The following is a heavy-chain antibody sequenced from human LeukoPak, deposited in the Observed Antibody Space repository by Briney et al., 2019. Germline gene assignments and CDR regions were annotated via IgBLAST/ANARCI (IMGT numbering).Heavy chain of an antibody. D-gene: IGHD6-19*01. V-gene: IGHV5-51*01. CDR3: AAGWYGGPYDY. CDR2: IYPGDSDT. J-gene: IGHJ4*02. Sequence: GESLKISCQGSGYRFTNYWIGWVRQMLGKGPEWMAIIYPGDSDTRYSPSFQGRVTISADKSISTAYLQWSSLKASDTAMYYCAAGWYGGPYDYWGQGILVTVSS. CDR1: GYRFTNYW.